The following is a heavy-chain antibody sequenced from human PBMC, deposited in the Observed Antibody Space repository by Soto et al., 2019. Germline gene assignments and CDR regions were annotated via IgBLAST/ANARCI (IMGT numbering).Heavy chain of an antibody. J-gene: IGHJ5*02. CDR2: VYYNENT. CDR3: ARDRLLLPDAMDP. D-gene: IGHD2-2*01. V-gene: IGHV4-30-4*01. CDR1: GDSINSNNYY. Sequence: SETLSLTCTVSGDSINSNNYYWSWIRQPPGKGLEWIGYVYYNENTYYNPSLRGRVTISRDTSKNQFSLKLSSVTAADTAVYFCARDRLLLPDAMDPWGQGTLVTVSS.